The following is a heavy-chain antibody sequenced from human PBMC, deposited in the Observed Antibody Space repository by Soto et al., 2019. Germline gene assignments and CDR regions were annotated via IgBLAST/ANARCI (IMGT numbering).Heavy chain of an antibody. CDR1: GGSISSYY. CDR3: ARQLVIGMVYDY. V-gene: IGHV4-59*01. D-gene: IGHD2-8*01. CDR2: IYYSGST. J-gene: IGHJ4*02. Sequence: PSETLSLTCTVSGGSISSYYWSWIRQPPGKGLEWIGYIYYSGSTNYNPSLKSRVTISVDTSKNQFSLKLSSVTAADTAVYYCARQLVIGMVYDYWGQGTLVTVSS.